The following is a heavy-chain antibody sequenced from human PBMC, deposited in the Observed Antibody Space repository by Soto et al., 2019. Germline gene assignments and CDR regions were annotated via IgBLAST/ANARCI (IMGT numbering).Heavy chain of an antibody. J-gene: IGHJ4*01. CDR1: GFTFSDSW. CDR2: INQHETEK. CDR3: AIGDSFDF. Sequence: GGSLRLSCAASGFTFSDSWMSWVRQFPGTGLEWVASINQHETEKHYVDSVKGRFTISRDNAKNSLFLQMNSLRAEDTAIYYCAIGDSFDFWGQGXPVTVYS. V-gene: IGHV3-7*03.